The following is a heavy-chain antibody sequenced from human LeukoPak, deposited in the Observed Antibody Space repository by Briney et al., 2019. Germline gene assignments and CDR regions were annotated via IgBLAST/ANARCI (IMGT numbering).Heavy chain of an antibody. D-gene: IGHD3-3*01. J-gene: IGHJ4*02. CDR3: ARVDGFWYYFDY. CDR1: GGSISSYY. CDR2: IYYSGST. Sequence: SETLSLTCTVSGGSISSYYWSWIRQPPGKGLEGIGYIYYSGSTNYNPSLKSRVTISVDTSKNKFSLKLSSVTAADTAVYYCARVDGFWYYFDYWGQGTLVTVSS. V-gene: IGHV4-59*01.